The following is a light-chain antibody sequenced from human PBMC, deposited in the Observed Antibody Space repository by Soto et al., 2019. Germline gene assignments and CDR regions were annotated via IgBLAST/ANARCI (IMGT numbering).Light chain of an antibody. V-gene: IGKV1D-13*01. CDR2: DAS. J-gene: IGKJ4*01. Sequence: AIQLTQSPYSLSASVGDRVTITCRASQVISSALAWDQQKPGKAPKLLIYDASSLESGVPSRFSGSGSGTDFTLTISSLQPEDFATYSCQQFNNYFLTLGGGPKVEMK. CDR1: QVISSA. CDR3: QQFNNYFLT.